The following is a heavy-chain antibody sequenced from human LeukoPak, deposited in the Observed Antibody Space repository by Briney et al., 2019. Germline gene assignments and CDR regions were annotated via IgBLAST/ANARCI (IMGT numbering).Heavy chain of an antibody. D-gene: IGHD2-2*01. J-gene: IGHJ6*03. V-gene: IGHV1-8*03. CDR1: GYTFTSYD. CDR2: MNPNSGNT. CDR3: ARGPFDCSSTSCYEGRYYYYYMDV. Sequence: ASVKVSCKASGYTFTSYDINWVRQATGQGLEWMGWMNPNSGNTGYAQKFQGRVTITRNTSISTAYIELSSLRSEDTAVYYCARGPFDCSSTSCYEGRYYYYYMDVWGKETTVTVSS.